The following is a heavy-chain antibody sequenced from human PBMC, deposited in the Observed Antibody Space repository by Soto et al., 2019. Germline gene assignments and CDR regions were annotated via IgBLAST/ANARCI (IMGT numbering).Heavy chain of an antibody. CDR1: GFTFRSVW. CDR3: TRNDAFDI. CDR2: IKTKSDGGPT. V-gene: IGHV3-15*07. J-gene: IGHJ3*02. Sequence: GSLRLSCVASGFTFRSVWMNWVRQAPGKGLEWVGRIKTKSDGGPTDYAAPVKGRFTISRDDSKNTVYLQMNSLKTEDTALYYCTRNDAFDIWGQGTMVTVSS.